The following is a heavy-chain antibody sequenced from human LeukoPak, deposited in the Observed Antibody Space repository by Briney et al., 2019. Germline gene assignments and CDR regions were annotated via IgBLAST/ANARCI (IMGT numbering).Heavy chain of an antibody. D-gene: IGHD1-26*01. V-gene: IGHV1-2*04. CDR3: ARDRRYSGSIFDY. CDR1: GYTFTGYY. CDR2: INPNSGGT. J-gene: IGHJ4*02. Sequence: ASVKVSCKASGYTFTGYYMHWVRQAPGQGLEWMGWINPNSGGTNYAQKFQGWVTMTRDTSINTAYMELSRLRSDDTAVYYCARDRRYSGSIFDYWGQGTLVTVSS.